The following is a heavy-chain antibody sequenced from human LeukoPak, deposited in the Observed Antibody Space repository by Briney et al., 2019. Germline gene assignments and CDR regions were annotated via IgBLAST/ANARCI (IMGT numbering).Heavy chain of an antibody. V-gene: IGHV3-30*18. D-gene: IGHD5-12*01. CDR1: EFTFSSYG. J-gene: IGHJ4*02. CDR2: ISYDGSNK. Sequence: GGSLRLSCAASEFTFSSYGMHWVRQAPGKGPEWVAVISYDGSNKYYADSVKGRFTISRDNSKNTLYLQMNSLRAEDTAVYYCAKDGGYRALNYYFGYWGQGTLVTVSS. CDR3: AKDGGYRALNYYFGY.